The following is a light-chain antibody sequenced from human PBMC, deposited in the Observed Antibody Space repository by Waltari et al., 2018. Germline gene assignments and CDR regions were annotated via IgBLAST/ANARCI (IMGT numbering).Light chain of an antibody. CDR1: QGISNY. CDR2: AAS. J-gene: IGKJ3*01. V-gene: IGKV1-27*01. Sequence: DIQMTQSPSSLSASVGDRVTITCRASQGISNYLAWYQQKPGIVPKLLIYAASTLQSGVPSRFRGSGSGTDFALTISSLQSEDVATYFCQNYNSAPLTFGPGTKVDIK. CDR3: QNYNSAPLT.